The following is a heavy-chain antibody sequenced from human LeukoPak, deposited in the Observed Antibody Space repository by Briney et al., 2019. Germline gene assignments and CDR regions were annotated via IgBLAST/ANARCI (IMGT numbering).Heavy chain of an antibody. V-gene: IGHV1-2*02. CDR3: ATGPYYDSSGYYHY. Sequence: GASVKVSCKAPGYTFTGYYMHWVRQAPGQGLEWMGWINPNSGGTNYAQKFQGRVTMTRDTSISTAYMELSRLRSDDTAVYYCATGPYYDSSGYYHYWGQGTLVTVSS. J-gene: IGHJ4*02. D-gene: IGHD3-22*01. CDR2: INPNSGGT. CDR1: GYTFTGYY.